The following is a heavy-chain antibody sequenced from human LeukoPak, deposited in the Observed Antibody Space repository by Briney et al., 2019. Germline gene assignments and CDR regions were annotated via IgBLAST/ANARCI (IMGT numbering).Heavy chain of an antibody. CDR1: GGTFSSYA. CDR2: IIPIFGTA. V-gene: IGHV1-69*06. D-gene: IGHD2-2*01. CDR3: AGTPIVIVPAAFPY. J-gene: IGHJ4*02. Sequence: ASVKVSCKASGGTFSSYAISWVRQAPGQGLEWMGRIIPIFGTANYAQKFQGRVTITADKSTSTAYMELSSLRSEDTAVYYCAGTPIVIVPAAFPYWGQGTLVTVSS.